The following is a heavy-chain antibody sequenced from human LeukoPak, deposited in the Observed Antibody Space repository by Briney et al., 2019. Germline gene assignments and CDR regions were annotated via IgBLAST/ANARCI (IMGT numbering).Heavy chain of an antibody. V-gene: IGHV3-23*01. CDR3: AKEKDTMVRGVISPLDY. CDR1: GFTFSSYG. Sequence: PGGSLRLSCAASGFTFSSYGMSWVRQAPGKGLEWVSAISGSGGSTYYADSVKGRFTISRDNSKNTLYLQMNSLRAEDTAVYYCAKEKDTMVRGVISPLDYWGQGTLVTVSS. J-gene: IGHJ4*02. D-gene: IGHD3-10*01. CDR2: ISGSGGST.